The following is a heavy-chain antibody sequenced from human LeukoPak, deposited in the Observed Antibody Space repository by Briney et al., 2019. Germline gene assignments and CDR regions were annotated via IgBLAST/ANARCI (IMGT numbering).Heavy chain of an antibody. Sequence: GGSLRLSCAASGFTFSSYGMHWVRQAPGKGLEWVAFIRYDGSNKYYADSVKGRFTISRDNSKNTLYLQMNSLRAEDTAVYYCAKGGRGITGNTLEDWGQGTLVTVSS. CDR1: GFTFSSYG. CDR3: AKGGRGITGNTLED. J-gene: IGHJ4*02. CDR2: IRYDGSNK. V-gene: IGHV3-30*02. D-gene: IGHD1-7*01.